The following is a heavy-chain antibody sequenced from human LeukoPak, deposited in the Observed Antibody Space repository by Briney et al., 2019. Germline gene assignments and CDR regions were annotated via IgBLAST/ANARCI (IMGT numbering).Heavy chain of an antibody. J-gene: IGHJ5*02. V-gene: IGHV1-2*02. D-gene: IGHD3-10*01. Sequence: ASVKVSCKASGYTFTGYYMHRVRQAPGQGLEWMGWINPNSGGTNYAQKFQGRVTMTRDTSISTAYMELSRLRSDDTAVYYCARDGSGSTGYSWFDPWGQGTLVTVSS. CDR1: GYTFTGYY. CDR2: INPNSGGT. CDR3: ARDGSGSTGYSWFDP.